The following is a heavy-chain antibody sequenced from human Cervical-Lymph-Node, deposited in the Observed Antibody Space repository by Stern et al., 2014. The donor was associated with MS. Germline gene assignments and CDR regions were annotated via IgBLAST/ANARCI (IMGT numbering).Heavy chain of an antibody. Sequence: QVQLLESGPGLVKPSGTLSLTCAVSGGSISSSNWRRWVRQSPGKGLEWIGEIYHSGGTKYSPSFESRVIISVDKSKNQFSLKLSYVTAADTAVYYCARELPDLNAFDIWGQGTMVTVSS. CDR2: IYHSGGT. CDR1: GGSISSSNW. J-gene: IGHJ3*02. D-gene: IGHD1-14*01. CDR3: ARELPDLNAFDI. V-gene: IGHV4-4*02.